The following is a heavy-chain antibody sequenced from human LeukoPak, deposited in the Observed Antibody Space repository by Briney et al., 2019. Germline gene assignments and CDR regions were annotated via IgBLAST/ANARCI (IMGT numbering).Heavy chain of an antibody. D-gene: IGHD1/OR15-1a*01. J-gene: IGHJ4*02. Sequence: PGGSLRLSCAASGFTFSDYYMSWIRQAPGKGLEWVSYISSSGSTIYYADSVKGRFTISRDNAKNSLYLQMNSRRAEDTAVYYCASVLLEHEYFDYWGQGTLVTVSS. CDR3: ASVLLEHEYFDY. CDR2: ISSSGSTI. V-gene: IGHV3-11*04. CDR1: GFTFSDYY.